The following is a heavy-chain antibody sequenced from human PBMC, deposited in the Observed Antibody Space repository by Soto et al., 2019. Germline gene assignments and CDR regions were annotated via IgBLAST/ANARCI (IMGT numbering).Heavy chain of an antibody. Sequence: QVQLQESGPGLVRPSETLSLTCTVSGGPMDHWWSWVRQPPGKGLEWIGENYHSGGTNYNPSLKRRVTISVDKSKNQSPLMLTSMTAADTAVYYCMKNGRYGLEYWGQGTLVTVSS. D-gene: IGHD2-8*01. CDR1: GGPMDHW. J-gene: IGHJ4*02. V-gene: IGHV4-4*02. CDR3: MKNGRYGLEY. CDR2: NYHSGGT.